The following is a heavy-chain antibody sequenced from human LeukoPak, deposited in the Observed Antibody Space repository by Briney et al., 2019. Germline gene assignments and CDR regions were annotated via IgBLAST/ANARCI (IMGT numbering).Heavy chain of an antibody. CDR3: ARDLAWYFDL. Sequence: PSETLSLTCAVYGGSFSGYYWSWIRQPPGKGLEWIGEINHSGSTNYNPSLKSRVTISVDTSKNQFSLKLSSVTAADTAVYYCARDLAWYFDLWGRGTLVTVSS. CDR1: GGSFSGYY. J-gene: IGHJ2*01. V-gene: IGHV4-34*01. CDR2: INHSGST.